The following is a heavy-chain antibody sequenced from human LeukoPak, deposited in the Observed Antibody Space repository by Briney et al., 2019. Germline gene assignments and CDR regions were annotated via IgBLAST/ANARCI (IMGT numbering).Heavy chain of an antibody. V-gene: IGHV1-2*06. CDR1: GYTFGAYY. CDR2: ISPNSGDA. J-gene: IGHJ4*02. CDR3: ARVAYGDFRPLGH. Sequence: ASVKVSCKTSGYTFGAYYVHWVRQAPGQGLEWMGRISPNSGDADYAQKYQGRVAVTRDTSINTAYMELSSLTSDDTAVYYCARVAYGDFRPLGHWGQGTLVTVSS. D-gene: IGHD4-17*01.